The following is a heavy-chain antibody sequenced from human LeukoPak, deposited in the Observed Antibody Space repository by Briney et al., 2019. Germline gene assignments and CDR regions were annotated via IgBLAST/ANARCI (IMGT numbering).Heavy chain of an antibody. V-gene: IGHV4-34*01. J-gene: IGHJ4*02. Sequence: SETLSLTCAVYGVSFSDYYWSWIRQPPGKGLEWIGEIQYSADTNYNPSLKSRVTISVDTSKNQLPLKLSSVTAADTAVYYCARGHSRVLIDDWGQGTLVTVSS. CDR3: ARGHSRVLIDD. CDR1: GVSFSDYY. D-gene: IGHD1-26*01. CDR2: IQYSADT.